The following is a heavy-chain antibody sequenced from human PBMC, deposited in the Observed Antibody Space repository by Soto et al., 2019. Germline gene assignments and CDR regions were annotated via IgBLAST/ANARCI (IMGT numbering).Heavy chain of an antibody. V-gene: IGHV1-18*01. Sequence: QVHLVQSGAEVKKPGASVKVSCKGSGYAFTTYGFTWVRQAPGQGREWRGWISAHNGNTNYAQKLQGRVPVTRDTSTSTAYMTPRSHRSDDTAVYYWARGRYGDYWGQGALVTVSS. CDR2: ISAHNGNT. CDR3: ARGRYGDY. J-gene: IGHJ4*02. D-gene: IGHD1-20*01. CDR1: GYAFTTYG.